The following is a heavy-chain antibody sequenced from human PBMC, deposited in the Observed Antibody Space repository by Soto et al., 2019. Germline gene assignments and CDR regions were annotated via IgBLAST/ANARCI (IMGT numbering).Heavy chain of an antibody. CDR1: GDSVSSNSAA. CDR3: ARGEALDVIVVVPAAHTDDNWFDP. J-gene: IGHJ5*02. CDR2: TYYRSKWYN. V-gene: IGHV6-1*01. Sequence: SQTLSLTCAISGDSVSSNSAAWNWIRQSPSRGLEWLGRTYYRSKWYNDYAVSVKSRITINPDTSKNQFSLQLNSVTPEDTAVYYCARGEALDVIVVVPAAHTDDNWFDPWGQGTLVTGSS. D-gene: IGHD2-2*01.